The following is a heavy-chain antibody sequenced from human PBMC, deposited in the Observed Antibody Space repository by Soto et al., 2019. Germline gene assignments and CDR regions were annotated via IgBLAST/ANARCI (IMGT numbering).Heavy chain of an antibody. CDR1: GFTFSNAW. J-gene: IGHJ6*02. CDR3: TASFILTGYYPNYGMDV. CDR2: IKSKTDGGTT. D-gene: IGHD3-9*01. Sequence: NPGGSLRLSCAASGFTFSNAWMSWVRQAPGKGLEWVGRIKSKTDGGTTDYAAPVKGRFTISRDDSKNTLYLQMNSLKTEDTAVYYCTASFILTGYYPNYGMDVWGQGTTVTVSS. V-gene: IGHV3-15*01.